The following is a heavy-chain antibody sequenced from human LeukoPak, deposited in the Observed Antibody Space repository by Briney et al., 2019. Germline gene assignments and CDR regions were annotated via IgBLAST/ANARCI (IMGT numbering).Heavy chain of an antibody. V-gene: IGHV3-23*01. CDR1: GFSFSAYG. CDR3: AKIRLEESATGY. Sequence: GGSLRLSCAASGFSFSAYGMNWVRQAPGKGLEWVSAIGGSGATTYYADSVRGRFTISRDNSKNTMYLQMSSLRAEDTAVYYCAKIRLEESATGYWGQGTLVTVSS. D-gene: IGHD2-15*01. CDR2: IGGSGATT. J-gene: IGHJ4*02.